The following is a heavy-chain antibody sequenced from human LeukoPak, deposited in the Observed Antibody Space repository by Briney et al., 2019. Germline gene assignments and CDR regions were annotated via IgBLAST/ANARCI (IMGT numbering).Heavy chain of an antibody. CDR3: ARTTRLGYCSGGSCLGDEY. CDR2: IYYSGST. CDR1: GGSISSGDYY. Sequence: TSQTLSLTCTVSGGSISSGDYYWSWIRQPPGKGLEWIGYIYYSGSTYYNPSLKSRVTISVDTSKNQFSLKLSSVTAADTAVYYCARTTRLGYCSGGSCLGDEYWGQGTLVTVSS. V-gene: IGHV4-30-4*01. D-gene: IGHD2-15*01. J-gene: IGHJ4*02.